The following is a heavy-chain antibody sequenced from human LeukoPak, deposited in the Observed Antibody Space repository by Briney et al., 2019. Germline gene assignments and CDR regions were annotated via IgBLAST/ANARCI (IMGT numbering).Heavy chain of an antibody. CDR3: VRDPSLGAY. CDR2: INPSGSDK. D-gene: IGHD3-16*01. Sequence: GGSLRLSCTASGYNFNSYSMNWVRQAPGKGLEWVSSINPSGSDKDYGDSVKGRFSISRDNAKNSVYLQMNSLKEEDTAIYYCVRDPSLGAYWGQGTLVAVSS. J-gene: IGHJ4*02. CDR1: GYNFNSYS. V-gene: IGHV3-21*06.